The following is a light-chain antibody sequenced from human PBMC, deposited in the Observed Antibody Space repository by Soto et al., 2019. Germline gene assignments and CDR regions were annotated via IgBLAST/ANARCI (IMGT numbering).Light chain of an antibody. CDR3: QQDASSPIWT. J-gene: IGKJ1*01. V-gene: IGKV3-20*01. CDR1: QSVSGNY. Sequence: EIVLTQSPGTLSLSPGEGATLSCRASQSVSGNYLAWYQQKPGQAPRLLMFGASNRATGIPDRFSGSVSGTDFTLTISRLEPEDFAVYYCQQDASSPIWTFGQGTKVEVK. CDR2: GAS.